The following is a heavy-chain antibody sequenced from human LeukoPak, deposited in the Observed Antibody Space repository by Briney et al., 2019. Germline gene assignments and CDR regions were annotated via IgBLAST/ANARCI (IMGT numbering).Heavy chain of an antibody. D-gene: IGHD6-19*01. J-gene: IGHJ4*02. V-gene: IGHV1-18*01. CDR2: ISAYNGNT. Sequence: ASVKVSFKSSAYTFTIYGISWVRQAPGQGLEWMGWISAYNGNTNYAQKLQGRVTMTTDTSTSTAYMELRSLRSDDTAVYYCARDVSDGGWPFDYWGQGTLVTVSS. CDR1: AYTFTIYG. CDR3: ARDVSDGGWPFDY.